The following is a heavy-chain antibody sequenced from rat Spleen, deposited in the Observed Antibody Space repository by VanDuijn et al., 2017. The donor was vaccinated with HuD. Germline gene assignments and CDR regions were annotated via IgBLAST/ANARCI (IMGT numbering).Heavy chain of an antibody. Sequence: EVQLVESGGGRVQPGRSLRLSCVASGITFNNYWMTWIRQAPGKGLEWVASISNIDDTYYSDSVKGRFSISRDNTKNTLYLRMDNLRSEDTATYYCARHGYNSYFDYWGQGVMVTVSS. J-gene: IGHJ2*01. D-gene: IGHD1-9*01. CDR3: ARHGYNSYFDY. V-gene: IGHV5-31*01. CDR1: GITFNNYW. CDR2: ISNIDDT.